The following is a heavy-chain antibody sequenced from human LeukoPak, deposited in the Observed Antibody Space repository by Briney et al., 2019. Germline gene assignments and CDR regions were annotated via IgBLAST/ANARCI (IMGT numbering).Heavy chain of an antibody. V-gene: IGHV4-39*01. CDR3: ARLRGAMTPVTSDFDY. J-gene: IGHJ4*02. D-gene: IGHD4-17*01. CDR2: GFYSGSA. CDR1: GGSISGSSYY. Sequence: SQTLSLTCTVSGGSISGSSYYWAWVRQPPGNGLEWVGGGFYSGSAYSTSSLKSRVTISVHTTRNQFTLNLSSVTAADTAAFYCARLRGAMTPVTSDFDYWGQGTLVTVSS.